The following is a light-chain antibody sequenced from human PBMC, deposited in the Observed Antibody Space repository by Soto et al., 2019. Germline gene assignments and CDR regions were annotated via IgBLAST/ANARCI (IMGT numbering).Light chain of an antibody. Sequence: MMVTHSPATFSFSSGEMFTLSFRTSHSVNSHVAWYKQKPGQAPRLLLYGASTRATGIPVRFSGSGFGTEFTLTISSLQSEDFAVYYCQQYKTWPLFGQGTRLE. CDR3: QQYKTWPL. CDR2: GAS. CDR1: HSVNSH. V-gene: IGKV3-15*01. J-gene: IGKJ5*01.